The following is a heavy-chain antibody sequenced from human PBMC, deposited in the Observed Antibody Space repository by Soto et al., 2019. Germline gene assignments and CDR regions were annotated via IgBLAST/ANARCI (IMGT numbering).Heavy chain of an antibody. D-gene: IGHD3-10*01. J-gene: IGHJ4*02. V-gene: IGHV1-8*01. CDR1: GYTFTSYE. CDR2: MNPNSGDT. CDR3: ARGELLWFGELLR. Sequence: QVQLVQSGAEVKKPGASVKVSCKASGYTFTSYEIIWVRQATGQGLEWMGWMNPNSGDTGYAQKFQGRVTMTRNTSISTAYMELSSLRSEDTAVYYCARGELLWFGELLRWGQGTLVTVSS.